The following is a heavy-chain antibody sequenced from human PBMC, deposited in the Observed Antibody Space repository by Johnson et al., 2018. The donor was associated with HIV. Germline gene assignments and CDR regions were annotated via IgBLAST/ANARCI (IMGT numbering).Heavy chain of an antibody. V-gene: IGHV3-9*01. CDR1: GFTFDDYA. J-gene: IGHJ3*02. CDR2: ISWKSISL. D-gene: IGHD3-10*01. Sequence: QLVESGGGLAQPGRSLRLSCAASGFTFDDYAMHWVRQAPGKGLEWVSGISWKSISLAYADSVKGRFTISRDNGKKSLFLQMNSLRAEDSALYYCARALGRELDAFDIWGQGTMVTVSS. CDR3: ARALGRELDAFDI.